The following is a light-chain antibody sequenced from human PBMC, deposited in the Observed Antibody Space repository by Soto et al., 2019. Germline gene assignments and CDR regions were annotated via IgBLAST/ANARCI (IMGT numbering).Light chain of an antibody. CDR2: AAS. CDR3: QNYNSAPS. CDR1: QGISHY. Sequence: DIQMTQSPSSLSASVGDRVTISCRASQGISHYLAWYQQRPGKAPKLLIYAASTLQSGVPSRFSGGGSGTDFTLTISSLQPEDVATYYYQNYNSAPSFGGGTKVEIK. J-gene: IGKJ4*01. V-gene: IGKV1-27*01.